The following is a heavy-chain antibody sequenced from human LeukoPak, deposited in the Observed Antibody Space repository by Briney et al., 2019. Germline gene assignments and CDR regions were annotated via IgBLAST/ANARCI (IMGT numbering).Heavy chain of an antibody. V-gene: IGHV4-39*01. Sequence: SETLSLTCTVSGGSISSSSYYWGWIRQPPGKGLEWIGSIYYSGSTYYNPSLKSRVTISVDTSKNQFSLKLSSVTAADTAVYYCARLGSSGYYPGAFDIWGQGTMVTVSS. J-gene: IGHJ3*02. D-gene: IGHD3-22*01. CDR3: ARLGSSGYYPGAFDI. CDR1: GGSISSSSYY. CDR2: IYYSGST.